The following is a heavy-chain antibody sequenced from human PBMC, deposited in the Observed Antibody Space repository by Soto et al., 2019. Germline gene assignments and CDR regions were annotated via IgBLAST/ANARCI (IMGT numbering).Heavy chain of an antibody. J-gene: IGHJ4*02. D-gene: IGHD3-10*01. CDR2: IFHTGST. Sequence: SETLSLTCAVSGYSITRGYYWAWVRQPPGKGLGWIGNIFHTGSTSYNPSLKSRVSMSVDTSENRFSLKLSSVTAADTAVYYCARSFGELSFDYWGQGNMVTVSS. CDR3: ARSFGELSFDY. CDR1: GYSITRGYY. V-gene: IGHV4-38-2*01.